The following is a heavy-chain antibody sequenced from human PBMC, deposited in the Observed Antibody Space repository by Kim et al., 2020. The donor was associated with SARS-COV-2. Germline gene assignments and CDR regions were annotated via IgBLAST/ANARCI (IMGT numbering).Heavy chain of an antibody. V-gene: IGHV1-69*13. D-gene: IGHD5-12*01. J-gene: IGHJ6*02. CDR3: ARSIGYDSYYYYGMDV. CDR1: GGTFSSYA. Sequence: SVKVSCKASGGTFSSYAISWVRQAPGQGLEWMGGIIPIFGTGKYRQKFQGRVTITADESTSTAYMELSSLRSEDTAVYYCARSIGYDSYYYYGMDVWGQGTTVTDSS. CDR2: IIPIFGTG.